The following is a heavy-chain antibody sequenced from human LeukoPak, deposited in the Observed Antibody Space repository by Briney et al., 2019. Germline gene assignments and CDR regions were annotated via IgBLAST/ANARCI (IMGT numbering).Heavy chain of an antibody. CDR3: ARDLVTVTKGFDI. CDR1: GGSFSSYY. CDR2: IHYSGAT. Sequence: ASETLSLTCVVYGGSFSSYYWTWIRQPPGKGLEWIGEIHYSGATSYKPSLKSRVTISGDTSKNQVSLNLRSVTAADTAVYYCARDLVTVTKGFDIWGQGTMVSVSS. D-gene: IGHD4-17*01. V-gene: IGHV4-34*01. J-gene: IGHJ3*02.